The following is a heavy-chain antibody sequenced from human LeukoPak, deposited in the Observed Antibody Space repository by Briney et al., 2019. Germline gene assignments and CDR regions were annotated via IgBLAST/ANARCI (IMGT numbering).Heavy chain of an antibody. CDR1: GFTFSSYA. V-gene: IGHV3-30-3*01. CDR2: ISYDGSNK. J-gene: IGHJ4*02. D-gene: IGHD3-16*02. Sequence: PGGSLRLSCAASGFTFSSYAMHWVRQAPGKGLEWVAVISYDGSNKYYADSVKGRFTISRDNSKNTLYLQMNSLRAEVTAVYYCARVGLIDFDYWGQGTLVTVSS. CDR3: ARVGLIDFDY.